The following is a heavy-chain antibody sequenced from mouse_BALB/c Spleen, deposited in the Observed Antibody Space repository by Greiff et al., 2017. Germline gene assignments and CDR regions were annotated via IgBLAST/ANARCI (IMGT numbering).Heavy chain of an antibody. CDR1: GFTFSDYY. Sequence: EVKLMESGGGLVKPGGSLKLSCAASGFTFSDYYMYWVRQTPEKRLEWVATISDGGSYTYYPDSVKGRFTISRDNAKNNLYLQMSSLKSEDTAMYYCARWGGFTWFAYWGQGTLVTVSA. CDR3: ARWGGFTWFAY. J-gene: IGHJ3*01. V-gene: IGHV5-4*02. CDR2: ISDGGSYT.